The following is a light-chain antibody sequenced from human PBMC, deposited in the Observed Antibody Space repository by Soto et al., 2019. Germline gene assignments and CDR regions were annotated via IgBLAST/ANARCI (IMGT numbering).Light chain of an antibody. CDR1: QSVSSHY. V-gene: IGKV3-20*01. CDR2: GAS. Sequence: SVLTKSAGTLSLSPGERATLSCTASQSVSSHYLAWYQQKPGQAPRLLIYGASTRATGIPDRFSGRGSGEDAALTSSRLEPEDLAVYYCRQFGCSSSSFGEGTKLDIK. CDR3: RQFGCSSSS. J-gene: IGKJ2*03.